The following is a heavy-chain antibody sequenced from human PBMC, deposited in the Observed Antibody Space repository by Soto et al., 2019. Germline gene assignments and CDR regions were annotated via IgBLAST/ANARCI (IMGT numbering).Heavy chain of an antibody. D-gene: IGHD3-10*01. V-gene: IGHV1-46*01. CDR1: GYTFTSYG. CDR3: ARAEELATIRFEH. J-gene: IGHJ4*02. CDR2: INPTGGPT. Sequence: ASVKVSCKASGYTFTSYGISWVRQAPGQGLEWMGVINPTGGPTTYAQKFQGRVTMTRDTSTSTVYMELSSLRYEDTAIYYCARAEELATIRFEHWGQGTLVTVSS.